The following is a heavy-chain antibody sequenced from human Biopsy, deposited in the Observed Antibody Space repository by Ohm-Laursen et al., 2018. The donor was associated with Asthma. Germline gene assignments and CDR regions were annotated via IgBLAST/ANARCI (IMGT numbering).Heavy chain of an antibody. CDR1: PGSFRGFF. J-gene: IGHJ6*02. V-gene: IGHV4-34*01. Sequence: TLSLTCDAYPGSFRGFFWTWIRQSPGKGLEWIGETNERGVTNNNPSLKSRVIISIDTYWNRVSLKLTSVTAADTAVYYCARGPELDVWGQGTTVTVSS. CDR2: TNERGVT. CDR3: ARGPELDV.